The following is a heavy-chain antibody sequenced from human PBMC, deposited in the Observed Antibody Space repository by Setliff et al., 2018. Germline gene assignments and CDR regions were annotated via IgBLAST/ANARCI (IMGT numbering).Heavy chain of an antibody. Sequence: ASVKVSCKASGSDFSNFYIHWVRQAPGKSLEWMGRVDADDGRTAYTKNFQDRLTITTDKSINTAFMDLIRLTSDDTAVYFCARAPRLEWILPTFDYWGQGTPVTVSS. CDR2: VDADDGRT. V-gene: IGHV1-69-2*01. D-gene: IGHD3-3*01. CDR3: ARAPRLEWILPTFDY. CDR1: GSDFSNFY. J-gene: IGHJ4*02.